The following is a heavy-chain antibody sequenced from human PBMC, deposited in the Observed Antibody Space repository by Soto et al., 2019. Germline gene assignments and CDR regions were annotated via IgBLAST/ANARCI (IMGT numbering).Heavy chain of an antibody. Sequence: ASVKVSCKASGYTFTGYYMHWVRQAPGQGLEWMGWINPNSGGTNYAQKFQGWVTMTRDTSISTAYMELSRLRSDDTAVYYCARSPDIVVVVAATFEGAFDIWGQGTMVTVS. CDR1: GYTFTGYY. D-gene: IGHD2-15*01. J-gene: IGHJ3*02. CDR3: ARSPDIVVVVAATFEGAFDI. CDR2: INPNSGGT. V-gene: IGHV1-2*04.